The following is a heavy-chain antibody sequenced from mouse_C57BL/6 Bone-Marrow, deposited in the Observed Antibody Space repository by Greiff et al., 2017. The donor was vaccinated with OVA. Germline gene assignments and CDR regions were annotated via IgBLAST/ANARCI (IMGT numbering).Heavy chain of an antibody. CDR3: ARYGNYDYYAMDY. Sequence: EVKLQQSGPELVKPGASVKISCKASGYTFTDYYMNWVKQSHGKSLEWIGDINPNNGGTSYNQKFKGKATLTVDKSSRTAYMELRSLTSEDSAVYYCARYGNYDYYAMDYWGQGTSVTVSS. D-gene: IGHD2-1*01. J-gene: IGHJ4*01. CDR1: GYTFTDYY. CDR2: INPNNGGT. V-gene: IGHV1-26*01.